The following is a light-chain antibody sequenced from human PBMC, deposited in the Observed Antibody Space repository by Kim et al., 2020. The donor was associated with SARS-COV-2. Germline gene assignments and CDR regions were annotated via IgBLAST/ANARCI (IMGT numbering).Light chain of an antibody. CDR3: AAWDGSLNGYV. CDR2: SNN. J-gene: IGLJ1*01. V-gene: IGLV1-44*01. CDR1: SSNIESNT. Sequence: GQRVTISWSGSSSNIESNTVNWYQRLPGTAPKLRIYSNNQRPSGVPDRFSGSKSGTSASLAITGLQSEDEADYYCAAWDGSLNGYVFGSGTQVTVL.